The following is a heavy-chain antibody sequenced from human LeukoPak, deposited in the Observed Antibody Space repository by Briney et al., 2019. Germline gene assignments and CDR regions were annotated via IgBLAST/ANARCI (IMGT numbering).Heavy chain of an antibody. CDR3: ARDYGPYSSSWYEFGY. D-gene: IGHD6-13*01. V-gene: IGHV3-53*01. CDR1: GFTVSSSY. Sequence: GGSLRLSCAASGFTVSSSYMSWVRQAPGKGLEWVSVIYRGGSTYYADSVTGRFTISRDNSKNPLYLQMNSLRAEDTAVYYCARDYGPYSSSWYEFGYWGQGALVTVSS. J-gene: IGHJ4*02. CDR2: IYRGGST.